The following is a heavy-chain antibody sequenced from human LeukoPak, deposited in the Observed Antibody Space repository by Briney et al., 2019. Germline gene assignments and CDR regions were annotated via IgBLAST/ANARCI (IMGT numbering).Heavy chain of an antibody. CDR2: INPNSGGT. D-gene: IGHD2-8*01. J-gene: IGHJ4*02. CDR3: ARAYCTNGVCYTYY. CDR1: GYTFTAGYY. Sequence: ASVKVSCTASGYTFTAGYYMHWVRQAPGQGLEWMGRINPNSGGTNYAQKFQGRVTMTRDTSISTAYMELSRLRSDDTAVYYCARAYCTNGVCYTYYWGQGTLVTVSS. V-gene: IGHV1-2*06.